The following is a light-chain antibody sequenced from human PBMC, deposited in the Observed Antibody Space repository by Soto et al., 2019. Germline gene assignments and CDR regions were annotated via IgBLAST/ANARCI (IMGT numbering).Light chain of an antibody. J-gene: IGKJ4*01. CDR2: AAS. CDR3: QQSYNSPLT. CDR1: QSIATY. V-gene: IGKV1-39*01. Sequence: DIQMTQPPSSLSASVGDRVTLTCRASQSIATYLTWFQQKPGKPPKLLIFAASTLHGGVPSRFSGSGSGTEFTLTISSLQPEDFASYYCQQSYNSPLTVGGGTKVDIK.